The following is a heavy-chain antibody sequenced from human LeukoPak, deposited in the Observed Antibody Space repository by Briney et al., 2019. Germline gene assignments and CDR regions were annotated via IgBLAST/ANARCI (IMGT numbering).Heavy chain of an antibody. Sequence: SVKVSCKASGGTFSSYAISWVRQAPGQGLEWMGRIIPIFGIANYAQKFQGRVTITTDESTSTAYMDVSSLRAEDTAVYCCARRRESSGLIFDYWGQGTLVTVSS. J-gene: IGHJ4*02. V-gene: IGHV1-69*05. CDR2: IIPIFGIA. CDR1: GGTFSSYA. CDR3: ARRRESSGLIFDY. D-gene: IGHD6-19*01.